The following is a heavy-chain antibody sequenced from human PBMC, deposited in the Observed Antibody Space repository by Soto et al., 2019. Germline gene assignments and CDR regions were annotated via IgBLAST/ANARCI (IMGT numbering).Heavy chain of an antibody. D-gene: IGHD3-22*01. Sequence: EVQLVESGGGLIQPGGSLRLSCAASVFTVSSNYMSWVRQAPGKGLEWVSVIYSGGSTYYADSVKGRFTISRDNSKNTLYLQMNSLRAEDTAVYYCASTLVVITPHWYFDLWGRGTPVTVSS. CDR3: ASTLVVITPHWYFDL. V-gene: IGHV3-53*01. J-gene: IGHJ2*01. CDR2: IYSGGST. CDR1: VFTVSSNY.